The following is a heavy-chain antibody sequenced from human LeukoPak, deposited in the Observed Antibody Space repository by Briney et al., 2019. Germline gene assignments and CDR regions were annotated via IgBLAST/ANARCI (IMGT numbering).Heavy chain of an antibody. CDR1: GYTFTGYY. CDR3: AREIDYGDYVQYFDY. Sequence: ASVKVSCKASGYTFTGYYMHWVRQAPGQGLEWMGWINPNSGGTNYAQKFQGWVTMTRDTSISTAYMELSRLRSDDTAVYYCAREIDYGDYVQYFDYWGQGTLVTVSS. J-gene: IGHJ4*02. CDR2: INPNSGGT. V-gene: IGHV1-2*04. D-gene: IGHD4-17*01.